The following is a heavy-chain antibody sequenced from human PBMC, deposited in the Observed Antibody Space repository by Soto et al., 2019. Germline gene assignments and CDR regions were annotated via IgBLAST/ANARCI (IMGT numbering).Heavy chain of an antibody. D-gene: IGHD5-18*01. V-gene: IGHV4-61*01. CDR1: GGSISSTSYY. Sequence: SETLSLTCTVSGGSISSTSYYWSWIRQPPGKGLEWIGYIYYSGSTNYNPSLKSRVTISVDTSKNQFSLKLSSVTAADTAVYYCARTLYSYGPRFDYWGQGTLVTVSS. CDR3: ARTLYSYGPRFDY. CDR2: IYYSGST. J-gene: IGHJ4*02.